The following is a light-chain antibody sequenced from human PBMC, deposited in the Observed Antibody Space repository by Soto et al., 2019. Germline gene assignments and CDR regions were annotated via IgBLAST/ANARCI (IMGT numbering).Light chain of an antibody. J-gene: IGKJ2*01. CDR1: QSISNW. CDR2: KAS. V-gene: IGKV1-5*03. CDR3: QQYDRFPYT. Sequence: DIQMTQSPSTLSASVGDTVTITCRASQSISNWLAWYQRKPGQAPKLLIHKASTLEIGVPSRFSGSGSGTDFTLTISSLQPDDFATFYCQQYDRFPYTFGQGTKLEIK.